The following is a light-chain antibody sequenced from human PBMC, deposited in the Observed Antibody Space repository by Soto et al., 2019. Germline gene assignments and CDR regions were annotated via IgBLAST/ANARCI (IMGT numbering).Light chain of an antibody. J-gene: IGKJ1*01. CDR1: QSISSY. Sequence: DIQMTQSPSSLSASVGDRVTITCRASQSISSYLNWYQQKPGKAPKLLIYAASSLQSGVPSRFSGSGSGTDVTLTIISLQPEDFATYYCQQSYSTPQTFGQGTKVEIK. CDR3: QQSYSTPQT. V-gene: IGKV1-39*01. CDR2: AAS.